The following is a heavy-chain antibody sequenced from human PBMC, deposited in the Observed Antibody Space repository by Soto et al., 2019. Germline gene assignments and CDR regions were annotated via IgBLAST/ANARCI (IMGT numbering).Heavy chain of an antibody. D-gene: IGHD5-18*01. J-gene: IGHJ4*02. Sequence: QVQLVESGGGVVQPGRSLRLSCAASGFTFSSYAMHWVRQAPGKGLEWVAVISYDGSNKYYVDSVKGRFTISRDNSKNTLYLQMNSLRAEDTAVYYCARGGEDTAMEDYWGQGTLVTVSS. CDR3: ARGGEDTAMEDY. CDR2: ISYDGSNK. CDR1: GFTFSSYA. V-gene: IGHV3-30-3*01.